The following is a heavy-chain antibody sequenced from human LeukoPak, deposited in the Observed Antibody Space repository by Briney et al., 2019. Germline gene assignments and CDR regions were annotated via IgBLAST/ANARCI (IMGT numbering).Heavy chain of an antibody. Sequence: PSGTLSLTCAVSGASISSDKWWSWVRQPPGKGLEWIGEINRSGNTNYSPSLKSRVTMSTDKSKNEFSLRLTSVTAADTAVYYCARAGVWLPAVWGQGTLVTVSS. V-gene: IGHV4-4*02. CDR2: INRSGNT. J-gene: IGHJ4*02. CDR1: GASISSDKW. D-gene: IGHD3-9*01. CDR3: ARAGVWLPAV.